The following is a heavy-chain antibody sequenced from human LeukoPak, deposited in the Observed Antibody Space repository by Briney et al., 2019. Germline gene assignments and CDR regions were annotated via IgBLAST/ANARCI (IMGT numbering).Heavy chain of an antibody. CDR1: GFTFSSYA. J-gene: IGHJ4*02. V-gene: IGHV3-30*04. CDR2: ISFDGRDE. CDR3: ARQYCSGGSCCLDY. D-gene: IGHD2-15*01. Sequence: GGSLRLSCATSGFTFSSYAMHWVRQVPGRGLGWVAVISFDGRDEYYGDSVKGRFIISRDNSKNTLYLQMNSLRAEDTAVYHCARQYCSGGSCCLDYWGQGTLVTVSS.